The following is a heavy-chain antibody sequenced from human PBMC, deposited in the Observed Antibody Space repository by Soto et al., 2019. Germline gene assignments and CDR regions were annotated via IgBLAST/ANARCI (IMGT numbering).Heavy chain of an antibody. CDR1: GGSISSSSYY. J-gene: IGHJ4*02. CDR2: IYYSGST. D-gene: IGHD6-13*01. V-gene: IGHV4-39*01. Sequence: QLQLQESGPGLVKPSETLSLTCTVSGGSISSSSYYWGWIRQPPGKGLEWIGSIYYSGSTYYNPSLKSRVTISVDTSKNQFSLKLSSVTAADTAVYYCARQKRDKASYSSSWPVDYWGQGTLVTVSS. CDR3: ARQKRDKASYSSSWPVDY.